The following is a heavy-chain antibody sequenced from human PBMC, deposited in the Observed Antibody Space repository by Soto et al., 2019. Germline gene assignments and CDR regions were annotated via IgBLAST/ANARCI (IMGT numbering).Heavy chain of an antibody. D-gene: IGHD4-17*01. V-gene: IGHV3-23*01. CDR1: GFTFSSYA. CDR3: AKDSNRVTEYGDSDDYFDS. Sequence: EVQLLESGGGLVQPGGSLRLSCAASGFTFSSYAMSWVRQAPGKGLEWVSAISGSGGSTYYADSVKGRFTISRDTSKNTLDLHMNSLRAEDTSVDYCAKDSNRVTEYGDSDDYFDSWGQGTLVTVSS. CDR2: ISGSGGST. J-gene: IGHJ4*02.